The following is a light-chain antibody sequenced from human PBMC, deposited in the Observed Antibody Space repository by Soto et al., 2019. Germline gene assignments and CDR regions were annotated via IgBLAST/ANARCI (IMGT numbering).Light chain of an antibody. Sequence: ELVLTQSPATLSLSPGERATLSCRASQSVAGYLAWYQQKPGQGPRLLIYDTSNRATGAPPRFSGSGSGTEFTLTISSLYPEDFAMYYCQHRSNWRMYTFGQGTKREIK. V-gene: IGKV3-11*01. CDR3: QHRSNWRMYT. CDR1: QSVAGY. CDR2: DTS. J-gene: IGKJ2*01.